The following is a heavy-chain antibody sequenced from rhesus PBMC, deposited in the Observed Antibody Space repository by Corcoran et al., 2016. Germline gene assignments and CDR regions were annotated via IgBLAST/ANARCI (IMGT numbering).Heavy chain of an antibody. CDR1: GGSISGYYL. D-gene: IGHD6-25*01. CDR2: NYGGSGST. V-gene: IGHV4S7*01. J-gene: IGHJ4*01. Sequence: QVQLQESGPGVVKPSETLSLTCAVSGGSISGYYLWSWIRQPPGKELEWIGYNYGGSGSTSYNPSLKSRVIISIDTSKNQFSLKLSSVTAADTAGYYCARETYSGRAFDYWGQGVLVTVSS. CDR3: ARETYSGRAFDY.